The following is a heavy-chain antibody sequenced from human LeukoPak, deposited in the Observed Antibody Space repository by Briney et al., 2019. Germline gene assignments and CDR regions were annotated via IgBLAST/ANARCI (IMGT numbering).Heavy chain of an antibody. CDR2: INPNSGGT. CDR1: GGTFSSYA. Sequence: GASVKVSCKASGGTFSSYAISWVRQAPGQGLEWMGWINPNSGGTNYAQKFQGRVTMTRDTSISTAYMELSRLRSDDTAVYYCARDLDVWAYYDFWSGYPGYWGQGTLVTVSS. V-gene: IGHV1-2*02. D-gene: IGHD3-3*01. J-gene: IGHJ4*02. CDR3: ARDLDVWAYYDFWSGYPGY.